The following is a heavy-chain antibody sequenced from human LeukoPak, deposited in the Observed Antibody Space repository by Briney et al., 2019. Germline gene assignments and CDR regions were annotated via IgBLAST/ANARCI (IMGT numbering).Heavy chain of an antibody. Sequence: GGSLRLSCAASGFTVSSNYMSWVRQAPGKGLEWVAFIRYDGSNKYYADSVKGRFTISRDNSKNTLYLQMNSLRAEDTAVYYCAKDGPFLDTVTTYYFDYWGQGTLVTVSS. CDR3: AKDGPFLDTVTTYYFDY. D-gene: IGHD4-17*01. CDR1: GFTVSSNY. J-gene: IGHJ4*02. CDR2: IRYDGSNK. V-gene: IGHV3-30*02.